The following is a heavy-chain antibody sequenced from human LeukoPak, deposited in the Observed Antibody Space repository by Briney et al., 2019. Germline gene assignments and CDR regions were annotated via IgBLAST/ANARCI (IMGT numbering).Heavy chain of an antibody. CDR3: ARGYIRKYYYDSSGYYY. J-gene: IGHJ4*02. CDR2: INHSGST. V-gene: IGHV4-34*01. CDR1: GGSFSGYY. D-gene: IGHD3-22*01. Sequence: SETLSLTCAVYGGSFSGYYWSWIRQPPGKGLEWIGEINHSGSTNYNPSLKSRVTISVDTSKNQFSLELSSVTAADTAVYYCARGYIRKYYYDSSGYYYWGQGTLVTVSS.